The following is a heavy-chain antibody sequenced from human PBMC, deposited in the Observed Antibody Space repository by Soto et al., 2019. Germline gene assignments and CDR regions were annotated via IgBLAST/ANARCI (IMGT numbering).Heavy chain of an antibody. D-gene: IGHD4-4*01. CDR1: GYTFTSYG. V-gene: IGHV1-18*01. CDR3: ARSFLGDPRRPIQYSDY. Sequence: GGAVKVSRKASGYTFTSYGISLGRQGHGQGLEWMGWISAYNGNTNYAQKLQGRVTMTTDSSTSTAYMELRSLRSDDTAVYYCARSFLGDPRRPIQYSDYWGQGTLVTVSS. J-gene: IGHJ4*02. CDR2: ISAYNGNT.